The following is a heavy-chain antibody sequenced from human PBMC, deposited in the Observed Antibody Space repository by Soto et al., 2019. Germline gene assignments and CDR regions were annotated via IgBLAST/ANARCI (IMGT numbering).Heavy chain of an antibody. CDR3: AKAERIYSYYGLNV. V-gene: IGHV3-23*01. CDR1: GFTFNYFA. D-gene: IGHD2-15*01. CDR2: ISGSDQST. J-gene: IGHJ6*02. Sequence: GGSLRLSCTGSGFTFNYFAMTWVRQAPGKGLEWVTTISGSDQSTDYSDSVTGRFTISTDNSKNTLYLQMNSLRAEGTAVYYCAKAERIYSYYGLNVWGQGTTVTVSS.